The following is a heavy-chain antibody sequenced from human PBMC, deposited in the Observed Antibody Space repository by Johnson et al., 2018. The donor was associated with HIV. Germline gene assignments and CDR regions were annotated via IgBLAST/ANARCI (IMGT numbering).Heavy chain of an antibody. V-gene: IGHV3-48*03. CDR3: ARARAGYCSGGSCYGDAFDI. J-gene: IGHJ3*02. Sequence: VQLVESGGGLVQPGGSLRLSCAASGFTFSSYEMNWVRQAPGKGLEWVSYISSSGSTIYYADSVKGRFTISRDHAKNSLYLQMNSLRAEDTAVYYCARARAGYCSGGSCYGDAFDIWGQGTMVTVSS. CDR2: ISSSGSTI. CDR1: GFTFSSYE. D-gene: IGHD2-15*01.